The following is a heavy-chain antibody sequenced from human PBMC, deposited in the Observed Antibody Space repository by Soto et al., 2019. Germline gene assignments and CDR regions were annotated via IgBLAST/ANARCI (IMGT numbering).Heavy chain of an antibody. D-gene: IGHD3-3*01. CDR2: ISGACETT. CDR3: AKWADEFLIGYSDY. V-gene: IGHV3-23*01. Sequence: EVQLLEAGGGLVQPGGALRLSCTGSGFTFSTYAMSWVRQAPGKGLEWVSSISGACETTNYADSVKGRFNISRDNSKNTLNLQMHSLRPEDTAFYYCAKWADEFLIGYSDYGGQGTLVTVSS. CDR1: GFTFSTYA. J-gene: IGHJ4*02.